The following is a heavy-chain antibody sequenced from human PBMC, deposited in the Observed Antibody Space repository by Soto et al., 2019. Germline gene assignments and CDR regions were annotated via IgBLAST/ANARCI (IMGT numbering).Heavy chain of an antibody. CDR2: IYTDGSST. CDR1: GFTFSSYW. J-gene: IGHJ3*02. V-gene: IGHV3-74*01. CDR3: ARLSGTWRAFDI. D-gene: IGHD1-7*01. Sequence: EVQLVESGGGLVQPGGSLRLSCAASGFTFSSYWMHWVRQAPGKGLVWVSRIYTDGSSTNYADSVQGRFTISRDNAKNTLCLQMNSLRAEDTAVYYCARLSGTWRAFDIWGQGTMVTVSS.